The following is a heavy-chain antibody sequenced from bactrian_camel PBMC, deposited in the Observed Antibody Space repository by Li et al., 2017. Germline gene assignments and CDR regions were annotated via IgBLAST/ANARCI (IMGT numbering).Heavy chain of an antibody. Sequence: QVQLVESGGGSVQAGGSLNLSCVASEYANRRNSMAWFRQDSRGQREGAQGVAVILNGRAIYSASVKGRFTISQDITGNTVYLHMNNLKPEDTGLYYCATNPGRLPRYRDPTVTDFGYWGQGTQVTVS. V-gene: IGHV3S53*01. CDR1: EYANRRNS. CDR2: VILNGRA. CDR3: ATNPGRLPRYRDPTVTDFGY. J-gene: IGHJ6*01. D-gene: IGHD1*01.